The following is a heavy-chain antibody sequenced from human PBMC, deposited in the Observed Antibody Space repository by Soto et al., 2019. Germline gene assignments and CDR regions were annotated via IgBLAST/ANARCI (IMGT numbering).Heavy chain of an antibody. CDR1: GGSVSSGTHY. CDR2: IYYSGNT. Sequence: PSETLSLTCTVPGGSVSSGTHYWSWIRQPPGKELEWIGYIYYSGNTNYNPSLKSRVTLSVDTSKNQFSLSLSSVTAADTAVYFCARLSHVFCSGGSCTSFDSWGQGTLVTVSS. J-gene: IGHJ4*02. V-gene: IGHV4-61*01. CDR3: ARLSHVFCSGGSCTSFDS. D-gene: IGHD2-15*01.